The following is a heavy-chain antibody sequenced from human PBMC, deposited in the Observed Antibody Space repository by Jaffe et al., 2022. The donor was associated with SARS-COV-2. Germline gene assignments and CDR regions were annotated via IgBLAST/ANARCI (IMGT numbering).Heavy chain of an antibody. CDR3: AKDIGYCSSTSCQTYYFDY. J-gene: IGHJ4*02. CDR2: ISWNSGSI. D-gene: IGHD2-2*03. CDR1: GFTFDDYA. Sequence: EVQLVESGGGLVQPGRSLRLSCAASGFTFDDYAMHWVRQAPGKGLEWVSGISWNSGSIGYADSVKGRFTISRDNAKNSLYLQMNSLRAEDTALYYCAKDIGYCSSTSCQTYYFDYWGQGTLVTVSS. V-gene: IGHV3-9*01.